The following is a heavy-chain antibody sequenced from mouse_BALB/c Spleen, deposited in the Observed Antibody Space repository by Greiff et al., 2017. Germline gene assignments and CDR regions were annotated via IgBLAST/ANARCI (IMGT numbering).Heavy chain of an antibody. CDR2: IHYSGST. J-gene: IGHJ1*01. V-gene: IGHV3-1*02. Sequence: EVKLVESGPDLVKPSQSLSLTCTVTGYSITSGYSWHWIRQFPGNKLEWMGYIHYSGSTNYNPSLKSRISITRDTSKNQFFLQLNAVTTEDTATYYCARNYCSSYGDLNWYFDVWGAGTTVTVSS. CDR3: ARNYCSSYGDLNWYFDV. D-gene: IGHD1-1*01. CDR1: GYSITSGYS.